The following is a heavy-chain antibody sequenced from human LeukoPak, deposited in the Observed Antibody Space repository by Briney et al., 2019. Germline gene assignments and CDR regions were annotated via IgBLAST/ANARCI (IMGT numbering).Heavy chain of an antibody. J-gene: IGHJ4*02. CDR1: GFTFSRPA. V-gene: IGHV3-23*01. CDR3: AKDGLYYDGSEHVYYFDS. D-gene: IGHD3-22*01. CDR2: IIYSGGAT. Sequence: GGSLRLSCAASGFTFSRPAMTWVRQGPGTGLEFVASIIYSGGATYYADSVKGRFTISSDNSKNTLHLQMNSLRAEDTALYYCAKDGLYYDGSEHVYYFDSWGQGTLVTVSS.